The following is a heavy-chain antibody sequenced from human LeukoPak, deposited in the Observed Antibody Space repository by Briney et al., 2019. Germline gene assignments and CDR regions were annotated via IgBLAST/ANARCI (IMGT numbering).Heavy chain of an antibody. V-gene: IGHV3-23*01. CDR1: GFTFSSYA. J-gene: IGHJ4*02. CDR2: IDAGGGNT. CDR3: AKVIGIVEPFDY. D-gene: IGHD1-26*01. Sequence: VGSLRLSCAASGFTFSSYAMSGVRQAPGKGLEWVSAIDAGGGNTYYADSVKGRFTISRDNSKNTVYLQMNSLRAEDTAVYYCAKVIGIVEPFDYWGQGILVTVSS.